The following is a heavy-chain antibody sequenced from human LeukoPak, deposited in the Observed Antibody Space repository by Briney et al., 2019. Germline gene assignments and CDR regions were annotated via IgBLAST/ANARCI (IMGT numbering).Heavy chain of an antibody. CDR2: IYHSGST. CDR1: GYSISSGYY. V-gene: IGHV4-38-2*02. Sequence: PSETLSLTCTVSGYSISSGYYWGWIRQPPGKGLEWIGSIYHSGSTYYNPSLKSRVTISVDTSKNQFSLKLSSVTAADTAVYYCAKAPDTIFGVDYYYYYMDVWGKGTTVTVSS. J-gene: IGHJ6*03. D-gene: IGHD3-3*01. CDR3: AKAPDTIFGVDYYYYYMDV.